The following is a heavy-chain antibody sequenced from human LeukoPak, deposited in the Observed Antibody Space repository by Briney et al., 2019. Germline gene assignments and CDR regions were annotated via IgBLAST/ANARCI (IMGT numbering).Heavy chain of an antibody. CDR3: ARGNDWFDP. V-gene: IGHV1-46*01. CDR2: ISPSGGST. CDR1: GYTFTSNY. J-gene: IGHJ5*02. D-gene: IGHD1-1*01. Sequence: ASVKVSCKAFGYTFTSNYMHWVRQAPGQGPEWMGVISPSGGSTTYAQKFQGRVTMTRDTSTSTVYMELSSLRSEDTAVYYCARGNDWFDPWGQGTLVTVSS.